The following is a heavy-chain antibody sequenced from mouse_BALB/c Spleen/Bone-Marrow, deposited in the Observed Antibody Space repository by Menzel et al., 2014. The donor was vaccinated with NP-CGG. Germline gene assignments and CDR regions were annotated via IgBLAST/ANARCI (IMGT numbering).Heavy chain of an antibody. CDR3: ARDEHYGIYWYFDV. CDR2: IRNKANGYTT. CDR1: GFTFTDYY. Sequence: DVMLVESGGGLVQPGGSLRLSRATSGFTFTDYYMSWVRQPPGKTLEWLGFIRNKANGYTTEYSASVKGRFTISRDNSQSILYLQMNTLRAEDSATYYCARDEHYGIYWYFDVWGAGTTVTVSS. V-gene: IGHV7-3*02. J-gene: IGHJ1*01. D-gene: IGHD1-1*01.